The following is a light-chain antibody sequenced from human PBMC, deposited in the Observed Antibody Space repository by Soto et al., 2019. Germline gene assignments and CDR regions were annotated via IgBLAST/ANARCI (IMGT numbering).Light chain of an antibody. CDR1: SSNIGNNY. CDR2: DNN. CDR3: CSYVGTNNLL. Sequence: QSVLTQSPSVSAAPGQQVTISCSGSSSNIGNNYVSWYQQLPGTAPKLLIYDNNKRPSGIPDRFSGSKSGNTASLTVSGLQAEDEADYYCCSYVGTNNLLFGGGTKLTVL. V-gene: IGLV1-51*01. J-gene: IGLJ2*01.